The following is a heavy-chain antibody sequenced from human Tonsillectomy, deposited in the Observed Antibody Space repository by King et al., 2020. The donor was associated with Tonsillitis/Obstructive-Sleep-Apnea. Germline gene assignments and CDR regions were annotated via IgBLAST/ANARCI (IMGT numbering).Heavy chain of an antibody. CDR3: GRDQGELHGDYYYGMDV. V-gene: IGHV4-4*07. J-gene: IGHJ6*02. D-gene: IGHD1-26*01. Sequence: VQLQESGPGLVKPSETLSLTCTVSGGSISSYYWSWIRQPAGKGLEWIGRIYTSGSTNYNPSLKSRVTMSVDTSKNRFSLKLRSVTAADTAVYYCGRDQGELHGDYYYGMDVCGQGTTVTDSS. CDR1: GGSISSYY. CDR2: IYTSGST.